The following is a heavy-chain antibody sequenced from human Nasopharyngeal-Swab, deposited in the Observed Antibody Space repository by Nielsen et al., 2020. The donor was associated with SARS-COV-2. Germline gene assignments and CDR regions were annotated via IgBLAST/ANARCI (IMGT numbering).Heavy chain of an antibody. V-gene: IGHV1-69*13. D-gene: IGHD6-19*01. CDR3: AREHHSSGWTGPFDY. Sequence: SVKVSCKVSGYTLTELSMHWVRQAPGKGLEWMGGIIPIFGTANYAQKFQGRVTITADESTSTAYMELSSLRSEDTAVYYCAREHHSSGWTGPFDYWGQGTLVTVSS. J-gene: IGHJ4*02. CDR1: GYTLTELS. CDR2: IIPIFGTA.